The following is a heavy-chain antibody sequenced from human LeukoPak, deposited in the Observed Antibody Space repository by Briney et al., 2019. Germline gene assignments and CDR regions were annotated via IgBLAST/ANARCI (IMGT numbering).Heavy chain of an antibody. CDR2: INRSGST. V-gene: IGHV4-34*01. D-gene: IGHD3-10*01. CDR3: ARAPLWFGTRGMDV. J-gene: IGHJ6*02. CDR1: GGSFSSYY. Sequence: SETLSLTCAVYGGSFSSYYWSWIRQPPGKGLEWIGEINRSGSTYYNPSLKSRVTISVHTSKNQFYLKLSTVTAEDTAVYYCARAPLWFGTRGMDVWGQGTTVTVSS.